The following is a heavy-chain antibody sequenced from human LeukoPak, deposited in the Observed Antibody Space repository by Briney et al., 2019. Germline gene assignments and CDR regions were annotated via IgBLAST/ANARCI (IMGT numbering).Heavy chain of an antibody. D-gene: IGHD3-10*01. Sequence: PSETLSLTCTVSGGSISSSSYYWGWIRQPPGKGLEWIGSIYYSGSTYYNPSLKSRVTISVDTSKNQFSLKLSSVTAADTAVYYCARHLGERITMVRGVPPFDYWGQGTLVTVSS. CDR1: GGSISSSSYY. J-gene: IGHJ4*02. CDR2: IYYSGST. V-gene: IGHV4-39*01. CDR3: ARHLGERITMVRGVPPFDY.